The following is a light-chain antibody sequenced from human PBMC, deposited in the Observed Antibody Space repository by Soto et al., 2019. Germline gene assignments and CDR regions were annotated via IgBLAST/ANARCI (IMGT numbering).Light chain of an antibody. J-gene: IGKJ5*01. CDR1: QNIKNN. CDR2: GAS. CDR3: QQYNKWPPIT. Sequence: ETVMTQSPATLSVFLGERATLSCRASQNIKNNLAWYQQKPGQAPRLLIYGASTRATGIPARFSGAGSGTEFTLTISSLQSEDFGVYYCQQYNKWPPITVGQGTRLEIK. V-gene: IGKV3-15*01.